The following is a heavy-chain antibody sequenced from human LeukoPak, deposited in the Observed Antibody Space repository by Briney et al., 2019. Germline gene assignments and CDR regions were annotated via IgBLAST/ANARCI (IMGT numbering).Heavy chain of an antibody. D-gene: IGHD1-26*01. Sequence: GRSLRLSCAASGFIFSSYGMHWVRQAPGKGLEWVAVIWYDGSNKNYVDSVKGRFTIPRDNSKNTLYLQMNSLRAEDTAVYYCARDGSYYEIDYWGQGTLVTVSS. V-gene: IGHV3-33*01. J-gene: IGHJ4*02. CDR2: IWYDGSNK. CDR3: ARDGSYYEIDY. CDR1: GFIFSSYG.